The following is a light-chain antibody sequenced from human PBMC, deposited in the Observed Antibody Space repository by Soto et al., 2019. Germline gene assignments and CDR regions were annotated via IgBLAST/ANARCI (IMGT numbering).Light chain of an antibody. Sequence: EIVMTQSPATLSVSPGERATLSCRASQSVGSNLAWYQQKPGQAPRLLIYGASTRTTATPARFSGSGSGTEFPLTISSLQSEDFAVYYCQHYNNWPPYAFGQGTKLEIK. J-gene: IGKJ2*01. CDR2: GAS. CDR3: QHYNNWPPYA. V-gene: IGKV3D-15*01. CDR1: QSVGSN.